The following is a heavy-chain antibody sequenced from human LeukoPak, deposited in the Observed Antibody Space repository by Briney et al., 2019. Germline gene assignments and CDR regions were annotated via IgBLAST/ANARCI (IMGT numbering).Heavy chain of an antibody. CDR2: ISSTSSTI. V-gene: IGHV3-48*04. Sequence: GGSLRLSCAASGFTFSSYSMNWVRQAPGKGLEWVSYISSTSSTIYYADSVKGRFTISRDNAKNSLYLQMNSLRAEDTAVYYCARDIYYDSSGYYGSVYWGQGTLVTVSS. CDR3: ARDIYYDSSGYYGSVY. D-gene: IGHD3-22*01. CDR1: GFTFSSYS. J-gene: IGHJ4*02.